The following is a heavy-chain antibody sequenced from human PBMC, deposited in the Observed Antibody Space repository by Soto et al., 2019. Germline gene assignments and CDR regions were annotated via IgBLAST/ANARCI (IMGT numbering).Heavy chain of an antibody. CDR1: GFSLSSYT. CDR3: ARDRLRLGELSLIGYFDS. D-gene: IGHD3-16*02. J-gene: IGHJ4*02. Sequence: GGSLRLSCAGSGFSLSSYTMHWVRQAPGKGLEWVALISFDSSSKHYADSVRGRFSISRDNSKNTLYLQMDSLRPDDTALYYCARDRLRLGELSLIGYFDSWGQGTLVTVSS. CDR2: ISFDSSSK. V-gene: IGHV3-30-3*01.